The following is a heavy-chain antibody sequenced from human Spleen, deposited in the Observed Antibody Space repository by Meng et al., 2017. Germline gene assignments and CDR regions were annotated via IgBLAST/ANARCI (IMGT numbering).Heavy chain of an antibody. CDR2: INHSGST. CDR3: ARGPIAAAGRAYYWFDP. J-gene: IGHJ5*02. D-gene: IGHD6-13*01. Sequence: RQETRRGMLKPSVTLSLDCAVYVGSFISYSWSWIRTPPGKGLEWIGEINHSGSTNYNPSLKSRVTISVDTSKNQFSLKLSSVTAADTAVYYCARGPIAAAGRAYYWFDPWGQGTLVTVSS. CDR1: VGSFISYS. V-gene: IGHV4-34*01.